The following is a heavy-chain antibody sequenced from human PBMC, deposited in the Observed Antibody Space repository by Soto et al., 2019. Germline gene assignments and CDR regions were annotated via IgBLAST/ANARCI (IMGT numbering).Heavy chain of an antibody. CDR2: INSDGIVT. D-gene: IGHD2-21*01. V-gene: IGHV3-74*01. J-gene: IGHJ3*02. Sequence: GGSLRLSCAVSGFTFSNYWMHWVRQAPGRGLVWVSRINSDGIVTSYADSVKGRVTISRDNAKNTLYLQMNNLRVEDTAVYFCASASVADAFDIWGQGTMVTVS. CDR1: GFTFSNYW. CDR3: ASASVADAFDI.